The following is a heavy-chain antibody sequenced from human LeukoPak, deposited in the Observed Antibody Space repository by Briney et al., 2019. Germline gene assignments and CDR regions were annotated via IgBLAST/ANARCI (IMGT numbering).Heavy chain of an antibody. D-gene: IGHD2-15*01. J-gene: IGHJ6*02. CDR1: GFTFSSYA. Sequence: GGSLRLSCAASGFTFSSYAMHWVRQAPGKGLEWVAVISYDGSNKYYADSVKGRFTISRDNSKNTLYLQMNSLRAEDTAVYYCARDPLGYCSGGSCHLDYYYGMDVWGQGTTVTVSS. CDR3: ARDPLGYCSGGSCHLDYYYGMDV. CDR2: ISYDGSNK. V-gene: IGHV3-30*04.